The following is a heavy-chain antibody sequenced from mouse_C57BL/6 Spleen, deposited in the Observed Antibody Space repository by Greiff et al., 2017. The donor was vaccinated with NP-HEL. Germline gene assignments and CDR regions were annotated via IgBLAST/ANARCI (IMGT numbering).Heavy chain of an antibody. CDR3: ARRGYGSSYGAIDY. D-gene: IGHD1-1*01. J-gene: IGHJ4*01. CDR2: IYPGSGST. V-gene: IGHV1-55*01. CDR1: GYTFTSYW. Sequence: VQLQQSGAELVKPGASVKMSCKASGYTFTSYWITWVKQRPGQGLEWIGDIYPGSGSTNYNEKFKSKATLTVDTSSSTAYMQLSSLTSEDSAVYCVARRGYGSSYGAIDYWGQGTSGTVSS.